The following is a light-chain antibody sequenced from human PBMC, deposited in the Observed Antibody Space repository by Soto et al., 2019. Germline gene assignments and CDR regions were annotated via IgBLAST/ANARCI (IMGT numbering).Light chain of an antibody. J-gene: IGKJ2*01. CDR1: QSVNNAY. CDR2: GIF. V-gene: IGKV3-20*01. CDR3: HHYYCSPCT. Sequence: ETVLTQFPATVSLSPGERATLYCRTGQSVNNAYLAWYQQKPGQAPRLLVDGIFNRGTGFPARFSGSGSGTDCNLSTSGLEREDAAVYYCHHYYCSPCTLVQGTKVEIK.